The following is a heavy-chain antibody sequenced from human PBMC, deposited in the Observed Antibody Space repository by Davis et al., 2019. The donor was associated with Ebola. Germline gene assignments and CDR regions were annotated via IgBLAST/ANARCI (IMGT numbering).Heavy chain of an antibody. Sequence: ESLKISCAASGFTVSSNYMSWVRQAPGKGLEWIGEINHSGSTNYNPSLKSRVTISVDTSKNQFSLKLSSVTAADTAVYYCARGRDYIWGSYRYGYWGQGTLVTVSS. D-gene: IGHD3-16*02. CDR3: ARGRDYIWGSYRYGY. V-gene: IGHV4-34*01. CDR1: GFTVSSNY. J-gene: IGHJ4*02. CDR2: INHSGST.